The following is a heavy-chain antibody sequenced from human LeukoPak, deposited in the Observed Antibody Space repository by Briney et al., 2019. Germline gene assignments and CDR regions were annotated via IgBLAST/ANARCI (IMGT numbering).Heavy chain of an antibody. CDR3: AKWGCSGGNCYPFDY. V-gene: IGHV3-23*01. CDR2: ISGSGART. Sequence: GGSLRLSCAASGFTFTSNAMGWVRQAPGKGLERVSAISGSGARTYYADSVKGRFTISRDNSKNTLYLQMNSLRAEDTAVYYCAKWGCSGGNCYPFDYWGQGTLVTVSS. CDR1: GFTFTSNA. D-gene: IGHD2-15*01. J-gene: IGHJ4*02.